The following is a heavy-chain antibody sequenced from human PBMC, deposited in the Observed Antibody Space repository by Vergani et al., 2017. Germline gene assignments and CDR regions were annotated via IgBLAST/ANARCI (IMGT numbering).Heavy chain of an antibody. CDR2: INAGNGNT. J-gene: IGHJ4*02. CDR1: GYTFTSYA. CDR3: AREGFYDYVWGSYRLRGGYYFDY. Sequence: QVQLVQSGAEVKKPGASVKVSCKASGYTFTSYAMPWVRQAPGQRLEWMGWINAGNGNTKYSQKFQGRVTITRDTSASTAYMELSSLRSEDTAVYYCAREGFYDYVWGSYRLRGGYYFDYWGQGTLVTVSS. V-gene: IGHV1-3*01. D-gene: IGHD3-16*02.